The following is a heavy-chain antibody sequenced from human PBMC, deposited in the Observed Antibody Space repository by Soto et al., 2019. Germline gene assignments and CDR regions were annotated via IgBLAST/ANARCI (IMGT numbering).Heavy chain of an antibody. D-gene: IGHD6-13*01. Sequence: QVQLVESGGGVVQPGRSLRLSCAASGFTFSSYGMHWVRQAPGKGLEWVAVISYEGSNKKYADSVKGRITISRDNSTNTLYLYMDSLRAGETAVYYCAGEIADAGKDEYFQHWGEGNLVTVSS. CDR1: GFTFSSYG. J-gene: IGHJ1*01. CDR3: AGEIADAGKDEYFQH. V-gene: IGHV3-30*03. CDR2: ISYEGSNK.